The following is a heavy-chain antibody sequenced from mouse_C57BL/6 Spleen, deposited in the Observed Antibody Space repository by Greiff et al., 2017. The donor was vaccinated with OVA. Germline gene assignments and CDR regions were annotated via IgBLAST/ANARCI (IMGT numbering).Heavy chain of an antibody. D-gene: IGHD1-1*01. V-gene: IGHV1-82*01. CDR2: IYPGDGDT. CDR3: DNYYGSSYGGYFDV. J-gene: IGHJ1*03. CDR1: GYAFSSSW. Sequence: VQLQQSGPELVKPGASVKISCKASGYAFSSSWMNWVKQRPGKGLEWIGRIYPGDGDTNYNGKFTGKATLTADKSSSTAYMQLSRLTSEDSVVDCCDNYYGSSYGGYFDVWGTGVTVTVYS.